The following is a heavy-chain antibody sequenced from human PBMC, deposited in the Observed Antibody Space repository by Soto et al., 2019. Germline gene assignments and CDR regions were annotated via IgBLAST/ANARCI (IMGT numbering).Heavy chain of an antibody. Sequence: GGSLRLSCVTFSSYGMTWVRQAPGKGLEWVSSISSGEGSQYYADSVKSRFTISRNNSKNTLCLQRNSLRADDTAGYYCAKEDGRIVPSDFDYWGQGTLVTVSS. J-gene: IGHJ4*02. D-gene: IGHD1-26*01. V-gene: IGHV3-23*01. CDR1: TFSSYG. CDR2: ISSGEGSQ. CDR3: AKEDGRIVPSDFDY.